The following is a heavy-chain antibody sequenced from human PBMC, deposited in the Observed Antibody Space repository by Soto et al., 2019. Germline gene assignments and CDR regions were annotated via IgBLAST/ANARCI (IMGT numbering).Heavy chain of an antibody. CDR3: ARGEATKIVVTTYYGIDV. CDR1: GGSISYYG. D-gene: IGHD4-17*01. V-gene: IGHV1-69*12. CDR2: IIPVFGTA. Sequence: QVQLVQSGAEVKKPGSSVKVPCKASGGSISYYGISWVRQAPGQGLEWMGGIIPVFGTANYAQKFQGRVTITEDESTSIVYMDVTSLRSEDTAVYYCARGEATKIVVTTYYGIDVRGQGTTVTVSS. J-gene: IGHJ6*02.